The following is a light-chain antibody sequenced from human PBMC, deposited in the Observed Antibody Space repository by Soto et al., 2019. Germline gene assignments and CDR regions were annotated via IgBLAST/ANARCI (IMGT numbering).Light chain of an antibody. Sequence: EIVMTQSPATLSVSPGERATLSCRASQSVSSKLAWYQQKPGQAPRLLIYDASTRATGIPGRFSGSGSGTVCALTISSPQFEACAVYYCQQYNNWPPVYTFGQGTKLEIK. CDR1: QSVSSK. CDR2: DAS. J-gene: IGKJ2*01. V-gene: IGKV3D-15*01. CDR3: QQYNNWPPVYT.